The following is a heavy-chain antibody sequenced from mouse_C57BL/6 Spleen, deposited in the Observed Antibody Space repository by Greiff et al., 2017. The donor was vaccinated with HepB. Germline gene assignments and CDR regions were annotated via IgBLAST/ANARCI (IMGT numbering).Heavy chain of an antibody. J-gene: IGHJ4*01. V-gene: IGHV1-53*01. CDR1: GYTFTSYW. D-gene: IGHD1-1*01. CDR3: ASGAKGNYYAMDY. Sequence: VQLQQSGTELVKPGASVKLSCKASGYTFTSYWMHWVKQRPGQGLEWIGNINPSNGGTNYNEKFKSKATLTVDKSSSTAYMQLSSLTTEDFSVYYCASGAKGNYYAMDYWGQGTSVTVSS. CDR2: INPSNGGT.